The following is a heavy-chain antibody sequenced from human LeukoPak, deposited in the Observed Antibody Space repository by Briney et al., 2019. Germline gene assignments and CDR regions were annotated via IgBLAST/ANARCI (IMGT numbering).Heavy chain of an antibody. Sequence: SETLSLTCAVYGGSFSGYYWSWIRQPTGKGLEWIGEINHSGSTNYNPSLKSRVTISVDTSKNQFSLKLSSVTAADTAVYYCARGGGELWGVFDYWGQGTPVTVSS. D-gene: IGHD5-18*01. J-gene: IGHJ4*02. CDR3: ARGGGELWGVFDY. CDR2: INHSGST. V-gene: IGHV4-34*01. CDR1: GGSFSGYY.